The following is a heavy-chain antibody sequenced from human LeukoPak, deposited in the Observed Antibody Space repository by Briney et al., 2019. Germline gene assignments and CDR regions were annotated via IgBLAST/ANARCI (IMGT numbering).Heavy chain of an antibody. CDR2: IGYEGVHK. J-gene: IGHJ4*02. Sequence: GSLRLSCAASGFAFNNFGMHWVRQAPGKGLEWVSFIGYEGVHKYYADSVKGRFTISKDNSKATLYLQMNSLRPEDTAVYYCAKDLHGGYSSDYWGQGTLVTVFS. CDR1: GFAFNNFG. V-gene: IGHV3-30*02. D-gene: IGHD4-23*01. CDR3: AKDLHGGYSSDY.